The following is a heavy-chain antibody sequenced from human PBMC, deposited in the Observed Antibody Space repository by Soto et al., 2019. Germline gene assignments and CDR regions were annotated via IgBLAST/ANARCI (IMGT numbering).Heavy chain of an antibody. CDR3: ARDKDRLQLGGNYYYILDV. D-gene: IGHD5-12*01. J-gene: IGHJ6*02. CDR2: IMPIFRTP. CDR1: GYTFTSHD. V-gene: IGHV1-69*13. Sequence: SVKVSCKASGYTFTSHDINWVRQATGQGLEWMGGIMPIFRTPDYAQKFQGRVTITADESTSTVYMELSGLRSDDTAVYYCARDKDRLQLGGNYYYILDVWGQGTTVTVSS.